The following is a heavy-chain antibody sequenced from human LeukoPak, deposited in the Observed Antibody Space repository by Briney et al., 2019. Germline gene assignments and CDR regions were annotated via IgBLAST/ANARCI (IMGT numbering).Heavy chain of an antibody. CDR1: GYSFTNYY. CDR3: ARGGRMTTVVTYYFDX. D-gene: IGHD4-23*01. CDR2: VNPSGGST. J-gene: IGHJ4*01. V-gene: IGHV1-46*01. Sequence: ASVKVSCKASGYSFTNYYIHWVRQAPGQGLEWMGIVNPSGGSTTYAQEFQGRVTMTRDTSTSTVYMDLSSLRSDDTAVYFCARGGRMTTVVTYYFDXXGXXXLVTVSS.